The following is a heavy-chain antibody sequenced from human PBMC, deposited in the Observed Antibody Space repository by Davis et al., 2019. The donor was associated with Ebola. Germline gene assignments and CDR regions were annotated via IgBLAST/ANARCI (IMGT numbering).Heavy chain of an antibody. J-gene: IGHJ4*02. D-gene: IGHD4-11*01. V-gene: IGHV3-NL1*01. CDR1: GFTFSISG. CDR3: ARDSDDYSFDY. CDR2: LGLSADT. Sequence: GGSLRLSCAASGFTFSISGMHWVRQAPGKGLEWVSTLGLSADTYYADSVKGRFTISRDNSKNTLYLQMNSLRPEDTAVYYCARDSDDYSFDYWGQGTLVTVSS.